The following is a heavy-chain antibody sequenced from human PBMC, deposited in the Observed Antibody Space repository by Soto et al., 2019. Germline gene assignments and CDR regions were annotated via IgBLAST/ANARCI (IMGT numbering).Heavy chain of an antibody. CDR1: GFTFSSYG. V-gene: IGHV3-30*18. CDR3: AKDSSSWSISLVDY. Sequence: GGSLRLSCAASGFTFSSYGMHWVRQAPGKGLEWVAVISYDGSNKYYADSVKGRFTISRDNSKNTLYLQMNSLRAEDPAVYYCAKDSSSWSISLVDYWGQGTLVTVSS. CDR2: ISYDGSNK. D-gene: IGHD6-13*01. J-gene: IGHJ4*02.